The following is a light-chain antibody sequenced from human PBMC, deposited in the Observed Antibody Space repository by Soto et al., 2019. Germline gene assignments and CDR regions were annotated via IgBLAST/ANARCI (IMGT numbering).Light chain of an antibody. V-gene: IGKV3-20*01. J-gene: IGKJ2*01. Sequence: EIVLTQSPGTLSLSPGERATLSCRASQSVSSSSYLAWYQQKPGQAPRLLIYGASSRATSIPDRFSGSGSATDFTLIISRLEPEDFAVYYCRQYGSTPSYTFGQGTKLEIK. CDR3: RQYGSTPSYT. CDR2: GAS. CDR1: QSVSSSSY.